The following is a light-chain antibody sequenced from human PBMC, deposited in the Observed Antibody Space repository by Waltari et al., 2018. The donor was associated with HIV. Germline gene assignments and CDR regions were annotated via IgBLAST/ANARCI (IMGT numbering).Light chain of an antibody. J-gene: IGLJ1*01. CDR2: EIS. Sequence: QSALTQPASVSGSPGQSITISCTGTSSDVGGYNYVSWYQQHPGKAPKLIIYEISNRPSGVSHRFSGSKSGNTASLTISGLQAEDEADYYCSSYTRSNKVFGTGTKVTVL. V-gene: IGLV2-14*01. CDR1: SSDVGGYNY. CDR3: SSYTRSNKV.